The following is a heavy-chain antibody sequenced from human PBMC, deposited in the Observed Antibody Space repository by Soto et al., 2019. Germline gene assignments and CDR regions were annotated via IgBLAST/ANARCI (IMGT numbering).Heavy chain of an antibody. CDR3: AREYGSGSYLRLDY. V-gene: IGHV4-59*01. CDR1: GGSISSYY. D-gene: IGHD3-10*01. J-gene: IGHJ4*02. CDR2: IYYSGST. Sequence: PSETLSLTCTVSGGSISSYYWSWIRQHPGKGLEWIGYIYYSGSTNYNPSLKSRVTISVDTSKNQFSLKLSSVTAADTAVYYCAREYGSGSYLRLDYWGQGTLVTVSS.